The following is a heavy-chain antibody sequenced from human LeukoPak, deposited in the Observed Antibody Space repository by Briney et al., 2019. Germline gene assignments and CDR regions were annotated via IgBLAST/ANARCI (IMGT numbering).Heavy chain of an antibody. J-gene: IGHJ6*03. CDR1: GGSISSYY. V-gene: IGHV4-4*09. CDR3: ARVKIYYMDV. D-gene: IGHD3-10*01. CDR2: IYTSGST. Sequence: SETLSLTCTVSGGSISSYYWSWTRQPPGKGLEWIGYIYTSGSTNYNPSLKSRVTISVDTSKNQFSLKLSSVTAADTAVYYCARVKIYYMDVWGKGTTVTVSS.